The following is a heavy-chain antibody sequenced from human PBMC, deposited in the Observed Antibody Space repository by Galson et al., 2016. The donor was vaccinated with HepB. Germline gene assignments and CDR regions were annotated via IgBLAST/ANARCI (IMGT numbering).Heavy chain of an antibody. D-gene: IGHD3-10*01. CDR2: INADGSWR. J-gene: IGHJ4*02. CDR1: GFSFSNSW. CDR3: ARDPAFGALDY. Sequence: SLRLSCAVSGFSFSNSWMTWVRQTPEKGLEWVADINADGSWRAYMGSVKGRFTISRDNVNNLLYLQMSGLRVEDTALYFCARDPAFGALDYWGQGALVTVSS. V-gene: IGHV3-7*01.